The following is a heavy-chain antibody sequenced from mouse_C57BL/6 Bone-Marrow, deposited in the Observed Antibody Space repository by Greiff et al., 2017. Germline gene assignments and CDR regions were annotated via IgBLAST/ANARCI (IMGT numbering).Heavy chain of an antibody. V-gene: IGHV2-9*01. CDR3: AIITTVPWFAY. CDR2: IWGGGST. Sequence: VQGVESGPGLVAPSQSLSLTCTVSGFSLTSYGVDWVRQPPGKGLEWLGVIWGGGSTNYNSALMSRLNISKDNSKSQAFLKMNSLRTDDTAMYYCAIITTVPWFAYWGQGTLVTVSA. CDR1: GFSLTSYG. J-gene: IGHJ3*01. D-gene: IGHD1-1*01.